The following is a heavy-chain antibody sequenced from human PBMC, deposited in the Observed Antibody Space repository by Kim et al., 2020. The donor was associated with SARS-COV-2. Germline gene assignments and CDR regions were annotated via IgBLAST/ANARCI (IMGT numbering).Heavy chain of an antibody. CDR3: ARGIRAAMRPAEYFDY. CDR2: IYHSGST. V-gene: IGHV4-4*02. Sequence: SETLSLTCAVSGGSISSSNWWSWVRQPPGKGLEWIGEIYHSGSTNYNPSLKSRVTISVDKSKNQFSLKLSSVTAADTAVYYCARGIRAAMRPAEYFDYWGQGTLVTVSS. CDR1: GGSISSSNW. J-gene: IGHJ4*02. D-gene: IGHD2-2*01.